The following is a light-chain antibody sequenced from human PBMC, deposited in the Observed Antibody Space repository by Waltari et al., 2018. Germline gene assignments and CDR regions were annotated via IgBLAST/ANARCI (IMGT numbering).Light chain of an antibody. Sequence: DIQMTQSPSSLSASVGDRLTITCRASQTIGTSLNWFQQKPGKAPKLLIYSASSLETGVSSRFRGSGSGSDFTLTISSLQPDDFATYYCQQSSNSPPTFGQGTKVEIK. J-gene: IGKJ1*01. V-gene: IGKV1-39*01. CDR1: QTIGTS. CDR2: SAS. CDR3: QQSSNSPPT.